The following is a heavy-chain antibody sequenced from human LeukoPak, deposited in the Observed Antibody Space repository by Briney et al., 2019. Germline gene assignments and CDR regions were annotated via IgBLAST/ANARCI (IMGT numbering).Heavy chain of an antibody. Sequence: SVKVSCKACGGTFSSYAISWVRQAPGQGLEWMGRIIPILGIANYAQKFQGRVTITADKSTSTAYMELSGLRSEDTAVYYCARDLMATIVGEFVNWFDPWGQGTLVTVSS. CDR2: IIPILGIA. D-gene: IGHD5-24*01. V-gene: IGHV1-69*04. CDR1: GGTFSSYA. J-gene: IGHJ5*02. CDR3: ARDLMATIVGEFVNWFDP.